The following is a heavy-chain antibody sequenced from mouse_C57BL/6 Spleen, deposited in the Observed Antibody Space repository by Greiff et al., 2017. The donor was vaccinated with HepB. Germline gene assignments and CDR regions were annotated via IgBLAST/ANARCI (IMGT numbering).Heavy chain of an antibody. J-gene: IGHJ4*01. D-gene: IGHD1-1*01. CDR2: IRSKSNNYAT. V-gene: IGHV10-1*01. Sequence: EVQRVESGGGLVQPKGSLKLSCAASGFSFNTYAMNWVRQAPGKGLEWVARIRSKSNNYATYYADSVKDRFTISRDDSESMLYLQMNNLKTEDTAMYYCVRHGHYGSPHAMDYWGQGTSVTVSS. CDR3: VRHGHYGSPHAMDY. CDR1: GFSFNTYA.